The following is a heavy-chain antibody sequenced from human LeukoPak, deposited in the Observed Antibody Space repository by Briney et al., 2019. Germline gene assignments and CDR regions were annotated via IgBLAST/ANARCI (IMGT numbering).Heavy chain of an antibody. D-gene: IGHD3-10*01. J-gene: IGHJ4*02. CDR3: ARDLFYGSGSYYNPFDY. CDR2: IIPIFGTA. Sequence: ASVKVSCKASGGTFSSYAISWVRQAPGQGLEWMGGIIPIFGTANYAQKFQGRVTITADKSTSKAYMELSSLRSEDTAVYYCARDLFYGSGSYYNPFDYWGQGTLVTVSS. CDR1: GGTFSSYA. V-gene: IGHV1-69*06.